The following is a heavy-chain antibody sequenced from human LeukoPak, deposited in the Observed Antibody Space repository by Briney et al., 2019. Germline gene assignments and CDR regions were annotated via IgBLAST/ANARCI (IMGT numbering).Heavy chain of an antibody. Sequence: GGSLRLSCVVSGITFSSYEMNWVRQAPGKGLEWVSYISTSGSTIYYADSVKGRFTISRDNAKNSLYLQMNGLRAEDTAIYYCASPQWLAFWGQGTLVTVAS. CDR1: GITFSSYE. CDR3: ASPQWLAF. D-gene: IGHD6-19*01. V-gene: IGHV3-48*03. J-gene: IGHJ4*02. CDR2: ISTSGSTI.